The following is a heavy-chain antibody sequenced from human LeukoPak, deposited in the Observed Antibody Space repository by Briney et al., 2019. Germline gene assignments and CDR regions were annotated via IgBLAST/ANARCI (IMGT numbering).Heavy chain of an antibody. CDR2: INHSGST. CDR1: GGSFSGYY. D-gene: IGHD2-2*01. Sequence: SETLSLTCAVYGGSFSGYYWSWIRQPPGKGLEWIGEINHSGSTNYNPSLKGRVTISVNTSKNQFSLKLSSVTAADTAVYYCARGPYCSSTSCPKGRYYYYYGMDVWGQGTTVTVSS. J-gene: IGHJ6*02. CDR3: ARGPYCSSTSCPKGRYYYYYGMDV. V-gene: IGHV4-34*01.